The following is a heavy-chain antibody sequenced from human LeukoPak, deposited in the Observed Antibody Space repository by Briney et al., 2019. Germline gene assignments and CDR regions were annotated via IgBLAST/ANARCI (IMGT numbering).Heavy chain of an antibody. D-gene: IGHD2-2*01. J-gene: IGHJ4*02. Sequence: HGESLKISCKTSGFGFTSYWIGWVRQMPGKGLEWMGIISPGDSYTTYSPSFQGQVTISADKSMSTAYLHWTTLKASDTAIYFCARSPANDYFDYWGQGALVTVSS. V-gene: IGHV5-51*01. CDR3: ARSPANDYFDY. CDR1: GFGFTSYW. CDR2: ISPGDSYT.